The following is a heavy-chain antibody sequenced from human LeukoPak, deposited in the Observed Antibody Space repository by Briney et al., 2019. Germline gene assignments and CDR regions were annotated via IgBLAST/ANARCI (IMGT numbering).Heavy chain of an antibody. CDR3: ARDLGAIQLWSAPPDY. J-gene: IGHJ4*02. CDR2: INPNSGGT. Sequence: ASVKVSCKASGYTFTGYYMHWVRQAPGQGLEWMGWINPNSGGTNYAQKFQGRVTMTRDTSISTAYMELRSLRSDDTAVYYCARDLGAIQLWSAPPDYWGQGTLVTVSS. D-gene: IGHD5-18*01. V-gene: IGHV1-2*02. CDR1: GYTFTGYY.